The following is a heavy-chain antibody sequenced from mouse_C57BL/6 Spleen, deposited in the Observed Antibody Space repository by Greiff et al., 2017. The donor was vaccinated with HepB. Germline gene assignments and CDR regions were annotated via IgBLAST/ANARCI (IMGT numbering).Heavy chain of an antibody. D-gene: IGHD4-1*01. CDR2: IDPSDSYT. Sequence: QVQLQQPGAELVKPGASVKLSCKASGYTFTSYWMQWVKQRPGQGLEWIGEIDPSDSYTNYNQKFKGKATLTVDTSSSTAYMQLSSLTSEDSAVYYCARETGTRGGFAYWGQGTLVTVSA. CDR3: ARETGTRGGFAY. CDR1: GYTFTSYW. J-gene: IGHJ3*01. V-gene: IGHV1-50*01.